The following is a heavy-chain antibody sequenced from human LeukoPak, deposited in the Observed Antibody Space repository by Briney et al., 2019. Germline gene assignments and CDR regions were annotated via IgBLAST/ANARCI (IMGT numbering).Heavy chain of an antibody. CDR2: TSFDVSNK. D-gene: IGHD2-2*02. CDR3: ARGYCTSTSCYNDY. V-gene: IGHV3-30*04. Sequence: GGSLRLSCAASGFTFSNYAMHWVRQAPGKGLEWVATTSFDVSNKYYADSVKGRFTISRDSSKNTLYLQMNSLRTEDTAVYSCARGYCTSTSCYNDYWGQGTLVTVPS. CDR1: GFTFSNYA. J-gene: IGHJ4*02.